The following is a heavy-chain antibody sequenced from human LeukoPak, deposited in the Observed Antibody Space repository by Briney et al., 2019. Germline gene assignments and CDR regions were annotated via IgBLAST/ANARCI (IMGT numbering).Heavy chain of an antibody. J-gene: IGHJ3*02. CDR3: ARAAYDSSGYYGTDAFDI. CDR2: IYYNGVT. D-gene: IGHD3-22*01. V-gene: IGHV4-59*11. Sequence: SETLSLTCVVSGGSISNHYWNWIRQSPGKGLEWIGHIYYNGVTNYNPSLKSRVTISVDTSKNQFSLKLSSVTAADTAVYYCARAAYDSSGYYGTDAFDIWGQGTMVTVSS. CDR1: GGSISNHY.